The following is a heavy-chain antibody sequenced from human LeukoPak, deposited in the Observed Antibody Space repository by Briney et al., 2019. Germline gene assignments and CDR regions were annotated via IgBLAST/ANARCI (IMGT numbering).Heavy chain of an antibody. CDR3: ARGNYYGSGSHQLFDY. D-gene: IGHD3-10*01. Sequence: PSETLSLTCTVSGGSISSSSFYWDWIRQPPGKGLEWIGSIYYSGKTYYNPSLKSRLTISEDRSKNQVSLKLSSATAADTAVYYCARGNYYGSGSHQLFDYWGQGTLVTVSS. CDR2: IYYSGKT. J-gene: IGHJ4*02. CDR1: GGSISSSSFY. V-gene: IGHV4-39*07.